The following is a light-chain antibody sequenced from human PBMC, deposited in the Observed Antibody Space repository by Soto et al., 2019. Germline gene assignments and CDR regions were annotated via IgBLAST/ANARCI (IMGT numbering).Light chain of an antibody. Sequence: DIQMTQSPSSLSASVGDTVTITCQASQDISNYLNWYQQKPGKPPRLLIFDASRLQTGVPARFSGSGSGTDFSFTIGSLQPEDIASYYCQQFDNLPLTFAGGTRVEI. CDR1: QDISNY. CDR2: DAS. J-gene: IGKJ4*01. V-gene: IGKV1-33*01. CDR3: QQFDNLPLT.